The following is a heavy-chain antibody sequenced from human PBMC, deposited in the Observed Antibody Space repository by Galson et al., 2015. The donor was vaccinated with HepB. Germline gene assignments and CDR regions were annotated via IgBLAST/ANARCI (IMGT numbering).Heavy chain of an antibody. J-gene: IGHJ5*02. D-gene: IGHD5-12*01. CDR2: IGASGDST. CDR1: GFTYSSYG. V-gene: IGHV3-23*01. CDR3: AKDIRDVVKVDRLFDP. Sequence: SLRLSCEAPGFTYSSYGMTWVRQAQGKGLEWVSVIGASGDSTFYADSVKGRFTISRDNSRNMLFLQMNSLRVEDSAVYYCAKDIRDVVKVDRLFDPWGQGTLVTVSS.